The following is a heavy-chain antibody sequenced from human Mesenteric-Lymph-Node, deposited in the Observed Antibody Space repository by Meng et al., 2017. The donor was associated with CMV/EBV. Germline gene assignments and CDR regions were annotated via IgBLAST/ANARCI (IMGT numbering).Heavy chain of an antibody. V-gene: IGHV3-48*03. CDR1: GFSFSSYE. J-gene: IGHJ6*02. CDR2: ISSSGSTI. Sequence: GESLKISCAGSGFSFSSYEFNWVRQAPGRGLEWVSYISSSGSTIYYADSVKGRFTISRDNAKNSLYLQMNSLRAEDTAVYYCARGDHYYYYGMDVWGQGTTVTVSS. CDR3: ARGDHYYYYGMDV.